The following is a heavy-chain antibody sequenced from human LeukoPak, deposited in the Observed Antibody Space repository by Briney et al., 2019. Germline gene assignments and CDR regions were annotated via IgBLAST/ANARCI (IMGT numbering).Heavy chain of an antibody. Sequence: SETLSLTCTVSGGSISSFYWSWIRQPPGKRLEWIGYIYYTGSTNYNSSLKSRVTISVDTSKNQFSLNLSSVTAADTAVYYCARPRLLYGSGPILVWGQGNLVTVSS. CDR2: IYYTGST. D-gene: IGHD3-10*01. CDR3: ARPRLLYGSGPILV. V-gene: IGHV4-59*01. J-gene: IGHJ4*02. CDR1: GGSISSFY.